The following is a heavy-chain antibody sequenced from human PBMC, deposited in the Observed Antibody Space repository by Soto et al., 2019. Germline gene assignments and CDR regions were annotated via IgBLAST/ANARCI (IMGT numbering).Heavy chain of an antibody. D-gene: IGHD6-19*01. CDR3: TSLSVAVDYFAFDI. V-gene: IGHV3-74*01. CDR1: GLPFSDLW. Sequence: EVQLVESGGGLIQPGGSLRLSCTASGLPFSDLWMHWVRQAPGKGLEWVSRISHDGSSTSHADSVRGRFSISRDNAKNTVYLQMNSLRAEDTAVYYCTSLSVAVDYFAFDIWGQGTVVTVS. J-gene: IGHJ3*02. CDR2: ISHDGSST.